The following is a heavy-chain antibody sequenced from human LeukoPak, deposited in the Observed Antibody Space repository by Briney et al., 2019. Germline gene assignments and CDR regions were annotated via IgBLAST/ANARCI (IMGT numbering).Heavy chain of an antibody. CDR2: IYPGDSDT. CDR1: GYIFTSYW. CDR3: ARQGWDTAMVLAPFDY. V-gene: IGHV5-51*01. J-gene: IGHJ4*02. D-gene: IGHD5-18*01. Sequence: GESLKISCKGSGYIFTSYWIGWVRQMPGKGLEWMGIIYPGDSDTRYSPSFQGQVTISADKSISTAYLQWSSLKASDTAMYYCARQGWDTAMVLAPFDYWGQGTLVTVSS.